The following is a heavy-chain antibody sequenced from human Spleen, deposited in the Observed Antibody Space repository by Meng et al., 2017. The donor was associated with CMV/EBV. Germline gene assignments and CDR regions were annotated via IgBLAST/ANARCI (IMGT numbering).Heavy chain of an antibody. CDR2: IRYDGSNK. CDR1: GFTFSGHG. D-gene: IGHD3-10*01. CDR3: AKDIDYYGSGSYGDY. V-gene: IGHV3-30*02. Sequence: GGSLRLFCAASGFTFSGHGMNWVRQAPGKGLEWVAFIRYDGSNKYYADSVKGRFTISRDNSKNTLYLQMNSLRAEDTAVYYCAKDIDYYGSGSYGDYWGQGTLVTVSS. J-gene: IGHJ4*02.